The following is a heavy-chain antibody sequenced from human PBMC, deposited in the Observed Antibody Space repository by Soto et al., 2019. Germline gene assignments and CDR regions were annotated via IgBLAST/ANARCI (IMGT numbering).Heavy chain of an antibody. J-gene: IGHJ5*02. V-gene: IGHV4-4*01. CDR2: IFQSGST. Sequence: LSLTCGVSGGTIRSPDWWTWVRQPPGKGLEWIGEIFQSGSTNYTPSLESRVTISVDKSKNQFSLTLTSVTAADTAVYFCARGRGRYSSGWSWFDPWGQGILVTV. D-gene: IGHD6-19*01. CDR3: ARGRGRYSSGWSWFDP. CDR1: GGTIRSPDW.